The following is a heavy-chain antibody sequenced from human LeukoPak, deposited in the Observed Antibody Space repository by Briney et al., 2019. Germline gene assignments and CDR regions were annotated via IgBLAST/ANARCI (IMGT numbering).Heavy chain of an antibody. J-gene: IGHJ4*02. CDR1: GFTFSNYL. CDR2: IKADGSEK. V-gene: IGHV3-7*01. CDR3: ARDPGKSSSSPGSYDY. D-gene: IGHD6-6*01. Sequence: SGGSLRLSCAASGFTFSNYLMTWVRQAPGKGLEWVADIKADGSEKYYVDSVKGRFTISRDNAKNSLYLQMNSLRAEDTAVYYCARDPGKSSSSPGSYDYWGQGTLVTVSS.